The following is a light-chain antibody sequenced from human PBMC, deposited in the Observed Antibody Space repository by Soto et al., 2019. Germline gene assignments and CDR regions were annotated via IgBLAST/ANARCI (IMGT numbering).Light chain of an antibody. CDR3: CSHTISGSGTPV. CDR2: EVT. Sequence: QSALTQPASVSGSPGQSITLSCTGANSDINNYDYVSWYRQYPGLAPQLIISEVTNRPSVISDRFSGSKSANTAYLIISGLQVEDEADYYCCSHTISGSGTPVFGGGTKLTVL. J-gene: IGLJ2*01. V-gene: IGLV2-14*01. CDR1: NSDINNYDY.